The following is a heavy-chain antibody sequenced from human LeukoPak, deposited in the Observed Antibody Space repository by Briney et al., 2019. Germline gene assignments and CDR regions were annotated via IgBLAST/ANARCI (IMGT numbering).Heavy chain of an antibody. V-gene: IGHV1-69*13. CDR2: IIPIFGTA. CDR3: ARKGGGKWLVFNAFDI. Sequence: SVKVSCKASGGTFSSYAINWVRQAPGQGLKWMGGIIPIFGTANYAQKFQGRVTITADEYTSTAYMELNSLRAEDTAVYYCARKGGGKWLVFNAFDIWGQGTMVTVSS. D-gene: IGHD6-19*01. CDR1: GGTFSSYA. J-gene: IGHJ3*02.